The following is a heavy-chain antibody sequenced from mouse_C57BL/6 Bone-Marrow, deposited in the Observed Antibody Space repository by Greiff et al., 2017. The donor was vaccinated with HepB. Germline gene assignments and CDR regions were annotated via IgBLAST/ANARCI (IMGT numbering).Heavy chain of an antibody. Sequence: VQLQQPGAELVKPGASVKMSCKASGYTFTSYWITWVKQRPGQGLEWIGDIYPGSGSTNYNEKFKSKATLTVDTSSSTAYMQLSSLTSEDSAVYYCARGGSPHYYAMDYWGQGTSVTISS. D-gene: IGHD1-1*01. CDR1: GYTFTSYW. V-gene: IGHV1-55*01. CDR3: ARGGSPHYYAMDY. J-gene: IGHJ4*01. CDR2: IYPGSGST.